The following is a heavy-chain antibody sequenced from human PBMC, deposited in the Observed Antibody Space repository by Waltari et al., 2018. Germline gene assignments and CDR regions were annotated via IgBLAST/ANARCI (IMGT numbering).Heavy chain of an antibody. CDR1: GSLFVHHL. J-gene: IGHJ6*02. CDR3: ARILCDGSKCYNGLDV. V-gene: IGHV3-7*01. Sequence: VQLVESGGGVIESGGYRRLSCEASGSLFVHHLMSWVRQAPGKGLEWVANIKQDGTEKIYVNSVKGRFTILRDNAKNSLFLQMNSLRADDTGVYYCARILCDGSKCYNGLDVWGQGTAVTVSS. D-gene: IGHD3-10*01. CDR2: IKQDGTEK.